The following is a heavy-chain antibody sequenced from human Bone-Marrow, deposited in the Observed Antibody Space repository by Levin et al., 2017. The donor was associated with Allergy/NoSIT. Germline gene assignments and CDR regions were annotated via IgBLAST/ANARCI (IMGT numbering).Heavy chain of an antibody. D-gene: IGHD3-16*01. V-gene: IGHV3-30-3*01. CDR1: GFTFSSYA. CDR3: ARASSFMITVGGVISY. J-gene: IGHJ4*02. Sequence: GGSLRLSCAASGFTFSSYAMHWVRQAPGKGLEWVAVISYDGSNKYYADSVKGRFTISRDNSKNTLYLQMNSLRAEDTAVYYCARASSFMITVGGVISYWGQGTLVTVSS. CDR2: ISYDGSNK.